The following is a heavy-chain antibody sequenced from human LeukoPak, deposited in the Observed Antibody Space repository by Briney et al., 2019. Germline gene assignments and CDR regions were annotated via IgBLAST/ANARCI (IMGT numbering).Heavy chain of an antibody. V-gene: IGHV1-8*01. CDR3: ARGGPLVVVPAAPRWFDP. D-gene: IGHD2-2*01. J-gene: IGHJ5*02. CDR2: MNPNSGNT. CDR1: GYTFTSYD. Sequence: ASVKVSCKASGYTFTSYDINWVRQATGQGLEWLGWMNPNSGNTGYAQKFQGRVTMTRNTSISTAYMELSSLRSEDTAVYYCARGGPLVVVPAAPRWFDPWGQGTLVTVSS.